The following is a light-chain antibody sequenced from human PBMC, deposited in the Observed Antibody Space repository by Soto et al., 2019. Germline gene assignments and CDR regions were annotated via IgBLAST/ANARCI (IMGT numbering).Light chain of an antibody. CDR3: QQFHNYPPIT. J-gene: IGKJ5*01. CDR1: QSVSSS. V-gene: IGKV3-11*01. Sequence: EIVLTQSPATLSLSPGERATLSCRASQSVSSSLAWYQQKPGQAPRLLIYDASNRATGIPARFSGSGSGTDFTLTISSLEPEDFATYYCQQFHNYPPITFGQGTRLEIK. CDR2: DAS.